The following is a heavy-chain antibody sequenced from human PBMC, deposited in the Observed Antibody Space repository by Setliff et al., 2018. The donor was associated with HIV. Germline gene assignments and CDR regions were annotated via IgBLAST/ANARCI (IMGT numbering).Heavy chain of an antibody. CDR1: GGSISRGDYY. Sequence: SETLSLTCTVSGGSISRGDYYWNWIRQPAGKGLEWIGHIYTSGSTSGSTNYNPSLKSRVTISVDMSKNQFSLTLTSVTAADTAVYYCVTGRDAYKTGYWGQGILVTVSS. V-gene: IGHV4-61*09. J-gene: IGHJ4*02. D-gene: IGHD2-15*01. CDR3: VTGRDAYKTGY. CDR2: IYTSGSTSGST.